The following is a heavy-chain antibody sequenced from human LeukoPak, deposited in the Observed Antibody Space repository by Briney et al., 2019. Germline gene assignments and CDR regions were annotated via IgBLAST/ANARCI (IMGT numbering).Heavy chain of an antibody. V-gene: IGHV4-61*02. CDR1: GVSISSANYY. CDR2: IYTSGST. D-gene: IGHD1-1*01. Sequence: SETLSLTCTVSGVSISSANYYWSWIRQPAGKGLEWIGRIYTSGSTNYNPSLKSRVTISIDTSKNQFSLKLNSVTAADTAVYYCARDTKNWGQGTLVTVSS. J-gene: IGHJ4*02. CDR3: ARDTKN.